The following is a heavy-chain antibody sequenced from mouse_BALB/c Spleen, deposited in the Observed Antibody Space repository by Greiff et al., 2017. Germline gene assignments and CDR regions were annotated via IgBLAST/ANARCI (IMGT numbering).Heavy chain of an antibody. CDR1: GYTFTSYW. CDR2: INPSTGYT. CDR3: ARSRATVVAKDAY. Sequence: VQLQQPGAELAKPGASVKMSCKASGYTFTSYWMHWVKQRPGQGLEWIGYINPSTGYTEYNQKFKDKATLTADKSSSTAYMQLSSLTSEDSAVYYCARSRATVVAKDAYWGQGTLVTVSA. J-gene: IGHJ3*01. V-gene: IGHV1-7*01. D-gene: IGHD1-1*01.